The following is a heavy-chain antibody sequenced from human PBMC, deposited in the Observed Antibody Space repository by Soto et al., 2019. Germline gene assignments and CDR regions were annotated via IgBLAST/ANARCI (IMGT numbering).Heavy chain of an antibody. V-gene: IGHV4-59*01. D-gene: IGHD5-12*01. Sequence: PSGSLCLSCAGSGGSFSSYYCSWPRQPPGKGRKWIAYISYSGSPDSNPSLNSRVTIAADTSQNQFSLQLPYATTADTAVDFGARARRYSGRPDAMDVWGQGTTVTVSS. CDR1: GGSFSSYY. CDR3: ARARRYSGRPDAMDV. J-gene: IGHJ6*02. CDR2: ISYSGSP.